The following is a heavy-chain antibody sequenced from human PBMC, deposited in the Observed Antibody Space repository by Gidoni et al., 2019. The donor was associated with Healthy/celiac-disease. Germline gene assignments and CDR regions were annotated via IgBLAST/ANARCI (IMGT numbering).Heavy chain of an antibody. D-gene: IGHD6-13*01. CDR2: ISAYNGNT. CDR3: ARVPDSSSWYIYYYYYGMDV. CDR1: GYTFTSSG. J-gene: IGHJ6*02. V-gene: IGHV1-18*01. Sequence: QVQLVQSGAEVKKPGASVKVSCKASGYTFTSSGIRGVRQAPGQGLEWMGWISAYNGNTNYAQKLQGRVTMTTDTSTSTAYMELRSLRSDDTAVYYCARVPDSSSWYIYYYYYGMDVWGQGTTVTVSS.